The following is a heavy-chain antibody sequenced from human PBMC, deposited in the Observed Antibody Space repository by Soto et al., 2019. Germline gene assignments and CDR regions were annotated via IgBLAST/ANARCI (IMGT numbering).Heavy chain of an antibody. J-gene: IGHJ4*02. V-gene: IGHV4-59*11. CDR3: ARVGSSGWSPDY. CDR1: GGSLSGHY. Sequence: PSQTLSLTCTLAGGSLSGHYWTWNRQSPGKVLEWIGYIFFSGTTNSNTSLKSRVTISVDTSKNQFSLKLSSVTAADTAVYYCARVGSSGWSPDYWGQGTLVTVSS. D-gene: IGHD6-19*01. CDR2: IFFSGTT.